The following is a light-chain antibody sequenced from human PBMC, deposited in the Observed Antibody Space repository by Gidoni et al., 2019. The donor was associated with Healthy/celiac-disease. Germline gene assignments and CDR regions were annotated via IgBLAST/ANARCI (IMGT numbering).Light chain of an antibody. V-gene: IGLV1-40*01. CDR1: SSNIGAGYD. CDR2: GNS. CDR3: QSYDSSLSASHVV. Sequence: QSVLTQPPSVSGAPGQRVTISCTGSSSNIGAGYDVHCYPPLPGTAPNPLIYGNSNRPSGVPDRFSGSKSGTSASPAITGLQAEDEADYYCQSYDSSLSASHVVFGGGTKLTVI. J-gene: IGLJ2*01.